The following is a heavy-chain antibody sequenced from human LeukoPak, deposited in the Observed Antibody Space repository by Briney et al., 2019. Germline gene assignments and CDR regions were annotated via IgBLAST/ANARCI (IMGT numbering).Heavy chain of an antibody. CDR1: GFTFSSYW. D-gene: IGHD3-22*01. J-gene: IGHJ2*01. CDR2: IKQDGSEK. Sequence: GGSLRLSCAASGFTFSSYWMSWVRQAPGKGLEWVANIKQDGSEKNYVDSVKGRFTISRDNAKNSLYLQMNSLRAEDPAVYYFARINYDSSGYLIDFDLWGGGSLVTVS. V-gene: IGHV3-7*01. CDR3: ARINYDSSGYLIDFDL.